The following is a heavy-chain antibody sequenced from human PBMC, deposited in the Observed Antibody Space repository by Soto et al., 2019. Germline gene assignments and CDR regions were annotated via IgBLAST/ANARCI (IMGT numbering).Heavy chain of an antibody. V-gene: IGHV4-34*01. CDR3: ARDLRSGSYYRYYYYGMDV. CDR1: GGSFSGYY. J-gene: IGHJ6*02. CDR2: INHSGST. Sequence: SETLSLTCAVYGGSFSGYYWSWIRQPPGKGLEWIGEINHSGSTNYNPSLKSRVTISVDTSKNQFSLKLSSVTAADTAVYYCARDLRSGSYYRYYYYGMDVWGQGTTVTVSS. D-gene: IGHD3-10*01.